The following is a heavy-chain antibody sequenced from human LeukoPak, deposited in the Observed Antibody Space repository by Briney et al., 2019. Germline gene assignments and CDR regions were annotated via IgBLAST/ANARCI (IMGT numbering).Heavy chain of an antibody. J-gene: IGHJ4*02. CDR2: ISGSGGST. CDR3: AEGVPPRVVPAAINY. D-gene: IGHD2-2*01. Sequence: GGSLRLSCAASGFTFSSYAMSWVRQAPGKGLEWVSAISGSGGSTYYADSVKGRFTISRDNSKNTLYLQMNSLRAEDTAVYYCAEGVPPRVVPAAINYWGQGTLVTVSS. V-gene: IGHV3-23*01. CDR1: GFTFSSYA.